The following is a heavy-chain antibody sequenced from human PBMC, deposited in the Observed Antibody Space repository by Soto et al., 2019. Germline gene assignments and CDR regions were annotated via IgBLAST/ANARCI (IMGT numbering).Heavy chain of an antibody. V-gene: IGHV3-73*01. D-gene: IGHD6-13*01. Sequence: SQRLRNPAAGVTVCSNVIAGSRQAPGKGPESVGRIRSKANSYATAYAASVKGRLTISRDDSKNTAYLQMNSLKTEDTAVYYCTRLPGIAAAGTLGWYYYYGMDVWGQGTTVTVSS. CDR3: TRLPGIAAAGTLGWYYYYGMDV. CDR2: IRSKANSYAT. CDR1: GVTVCSNV. J-gene: IGHJ6*02.